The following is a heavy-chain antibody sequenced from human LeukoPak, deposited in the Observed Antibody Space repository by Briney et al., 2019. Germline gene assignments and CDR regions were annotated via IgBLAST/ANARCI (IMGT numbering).Heavy chain of an antibody. CDR3: ARDRDYYDSSGPSGFDY. CDR2: IIPIFGTA. D-gene: IGHD3-22*01. Sequence: SVKVSCKASGGTFSSYAISWVRQAPGQGLEWMGGIIPIFGTANYAQKFQGRVTITADEYTSTAYMELSSLRSEDRAVYYCARDRDYYDSSGPSGFDYWGQGTMVTVSS. J-gene: IGHJ4*02. CDR1: GGTFSSYA. V-gene: IGHV1-69*13.